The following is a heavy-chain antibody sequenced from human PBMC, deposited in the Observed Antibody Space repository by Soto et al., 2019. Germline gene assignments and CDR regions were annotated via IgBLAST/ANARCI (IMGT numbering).Heavy chain of an antibody. J-gene: IGHJ4*02. CDR3: ASNSNWNDVYY. Sequence: HPGGSLRLSCAASGFTFDDYAMHWVRQAPGKGLEWVSGISWNSGSIGYADSVKGRFTISRDNAKNSLYLQMNSLRAEDTALYYCASNSNWNDVYYWGQGTLVTVSS. V-gene: IGHV3-9*01. D-gene: IGHD1-1*01. CDR2: ISWNSGSI. CDR1: GFTFDDYA.